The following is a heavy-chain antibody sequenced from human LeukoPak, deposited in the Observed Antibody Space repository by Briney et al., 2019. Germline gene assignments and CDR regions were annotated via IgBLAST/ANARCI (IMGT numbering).Heavy chain of an antibody. J-gene: IGHJ4*02. V-gene: IGHV3-30*02. CDR3: AKAAPGLGATYFDY. CDR1: GFTFSNNA. D-gene: IGHD1-26*01. CDR2: IREDESNE. Sequence: GGSLRPSCAASGFTFSNNAMHWDRQAPGKGLEWVAFIREDESNEYYADSVKGRFTISRDISKNTLYLQMNSLRPEDTAVYYCAKAAPGLGATYFDYWGQGALVTVSS.